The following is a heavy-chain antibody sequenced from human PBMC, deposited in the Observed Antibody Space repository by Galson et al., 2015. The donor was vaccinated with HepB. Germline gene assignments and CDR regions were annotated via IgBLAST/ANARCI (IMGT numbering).Heavy chain of an antibody. CDR2: ISYVGSNK. CDR3: ARDVSYNVGAPPGGY. V-gene: IGHV3-30-3*01. J-gene: IGHJ4*02. CDR1: GFTFSSYA. D-gene: IGHD1-26*01. Sequence: SLRLSCAASGFTFSSYAMHWVRQAPGKGLEWVAVISYVGSNKYYADSVNGRFTISRDNSKDTLYLQMNSLRAEDTAVYYCARDVSYNVGAPPGGYWGQGTLVTVSS.